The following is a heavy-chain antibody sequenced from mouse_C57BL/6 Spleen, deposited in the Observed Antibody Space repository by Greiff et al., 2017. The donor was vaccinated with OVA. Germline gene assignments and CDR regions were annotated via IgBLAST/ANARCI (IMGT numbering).Heavy chain of an antibody. CDR3: AKRSTTLVDY. J-gene: IGHJ2*01. CDR1: GYSFTGYY. V-gene: IGHV1-42*01. CDR2: IYPRTGGT. D-gene: IGHD1-1*01. Sequence: VQLQQSGPELVKPGASVKLSCKASGYSFTGYYMNWVKQSPGKSLEWIGGIYPRTGGTTYNEKFKAKATLTVDKSSGTAYMQLKSQTSEVAAVDYSAKRSTTLVDYWGQGTTLTVSS.